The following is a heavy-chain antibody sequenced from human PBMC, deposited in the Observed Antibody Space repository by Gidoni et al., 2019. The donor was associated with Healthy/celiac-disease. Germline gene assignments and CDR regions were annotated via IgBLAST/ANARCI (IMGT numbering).Heavy chain of an antibody. D-gene: IGHD2-21*01. CDR3: AKVVVPIYDIKGAGWFDP. V-gene: IGHV3-23*01. Sequence: EVQLLESGGGLVQPGGSLRLSCAASGFTFSSDAMSWVRQAPGKGLEWVSAISGSGGSTYYADSVKGRFTISRDNSKNTLYLQMNSLRAEDTAVYYCAKVVVPIYDIKGAGWFDPWGQGTLVTVSS. CDR2: ISGSGGST. CDR1: GFTFSSDA. J-gene: IGHJ5*02.